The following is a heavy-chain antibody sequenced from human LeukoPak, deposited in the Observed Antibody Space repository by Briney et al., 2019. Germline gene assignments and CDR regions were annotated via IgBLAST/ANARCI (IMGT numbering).Heavy chain of an antibody. J-gene: IGHJ1*01. Sequence: ASVKVSCKASGYTFTSYDINWVRQATGQGLEWMGWMNPNSGNTGYAQRLQGRVTITRNTSISTAYMELSSLRSEDTAVYYCARDQDYYDSSGPSEYFQHWGQGTLVTVSS. CDR2: MNPNSGNT. D-gene: IGHD3-22*01. V-gene: IGHV1-8*03. CDR3: ARDQDYYDSSGPSEYFQH. CDR1: GYTFTSYD.